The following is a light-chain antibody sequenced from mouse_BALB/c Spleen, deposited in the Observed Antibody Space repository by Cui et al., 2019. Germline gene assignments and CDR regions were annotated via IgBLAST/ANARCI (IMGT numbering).Light chain of an antibody. V-gene: IGKV14-111*01. Sequence: DIKMTQSPSSMYASLGESFTITCKASQDINSYLSWFQQKPGKSPKTLIYRANRLVDGVPSRFSGSGSGQDYSLTISSLEDEDMGIYYCLQYDEFPFTFGSGTKLEIK. CDR2: RAN. CDR1: QDINSY. J-gene: IGKJ4*01. CDR3: LQYDEFPFT.